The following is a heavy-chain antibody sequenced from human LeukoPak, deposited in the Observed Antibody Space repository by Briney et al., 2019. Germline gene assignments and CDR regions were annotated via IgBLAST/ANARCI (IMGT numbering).Heavy chain of an antibody. Sequence: SETLSLTCTVSGGSISSYYWSWIRQPPGKGLEWIGYIYYSGSTNYNPSLKSRVTISVDTSKNQFSLKLSSVTAADTAVYYCARVIGPDSDSYNWFDPWGQGTLVTVSS. CDR3: ARVIGPDSDSYNWFDP. CDR2: IYYSGST. V-gene: IGHV4-59*01. J-gene: IGHJ5*02. D-gene: IGHD1-14*01. CDR1: GGSISSYY.